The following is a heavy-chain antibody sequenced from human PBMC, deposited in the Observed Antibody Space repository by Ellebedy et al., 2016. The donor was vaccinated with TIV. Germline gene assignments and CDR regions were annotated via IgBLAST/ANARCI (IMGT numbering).Heavy chain of an antibody. CDR3: ARDADTSGHYSYFDY. D-gene: IGHD3-22*01. CDR2: ISTTSDYK. Sequence: GESLKISCAASGFTLSSYAMTWVRQAPGKGLEWLSSISTTSDYKYYADSVKGRFTISRDNSKKTLYLQMNTLRAEDTAVYYCARDADTSGHYSYFDYWGQGMLVTVSS. J-gene: IGHJ4*02. CDR1: GFTLSSYA. V-gene: IGHV3-21*01.